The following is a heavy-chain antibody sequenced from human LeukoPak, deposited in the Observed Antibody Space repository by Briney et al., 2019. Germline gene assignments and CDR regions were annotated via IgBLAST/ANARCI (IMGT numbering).Heavy chain of an antibody. V-gene: IGHV3-23*01. Sequence: GASLRLSCAASGFTFSSYAMSWVRQAPGKGLEWVSAISGRGGSTYYADSVKGRFTISRDNSKNTLYLQMNSLRAEDTAVYYCAKDKTTVTPLYYFDYWGQGTLVTVSS. CDR1: GFTFSSYA. D-gene: IGHD4-17*01. CDR2: ISGRGGST. J-gene: IGHJ4*02. CDR3: AKDKTTVTPLYYFDY.